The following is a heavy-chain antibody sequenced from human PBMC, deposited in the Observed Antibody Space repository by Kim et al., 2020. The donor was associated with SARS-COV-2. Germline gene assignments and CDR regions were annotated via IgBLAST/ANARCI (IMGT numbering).Heavy chain of an antibody. V-gene: IGHV3-11*05. Sequence: GRFTNSRDNAKNSLVLQMNGLRAEDTAVYYCARGVGYCRSTSCYFYFDYWGQGTLVTVSS. J-gene: IGHJ4*02. CDR3: ARGVGYCRSTSCYFYFDY. D-gene: IGHD2-2*01.